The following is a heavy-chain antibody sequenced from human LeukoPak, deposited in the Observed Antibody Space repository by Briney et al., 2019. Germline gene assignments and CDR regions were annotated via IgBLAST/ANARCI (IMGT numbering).Heavy chain of an antibody. J-gene: IGHJ4*02. CDR3: ARDPPYYDSSGYYYDY. V-gene: IGHV3-21*01. CDR1: GFTFSTYS. Sequence: GGSLRLSCAASGFTFSTYSMNWVYQAPGKGLEWVSSISGSSIYIYYADSVKGRFTISRDNPKNSLYLQMNSLRAEDTAVYYCARDPPYYDSSGYYYDYWGQGTLVTVSS. D-gene: IGHD3-22*01. CDR2: ISGSSIYI.